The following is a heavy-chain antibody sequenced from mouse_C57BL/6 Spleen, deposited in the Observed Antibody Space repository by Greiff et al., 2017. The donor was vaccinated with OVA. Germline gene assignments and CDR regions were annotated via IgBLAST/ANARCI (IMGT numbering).Heavy chain of an antibody. CDR3: TTTGFITTVVTRSFDV. V-gene: IGHV14-4*01. CDR1: GFNIKDDY. Sequence: EVQLQQSGAELVRPGASVKLSCTASGFNIKDDYMHWVKQRPEKGLEWIGWIDPENGDTEYASKFQGKATITADTASNTAYLQLSSLTSEDTAVYYCTTTGFITTVVTRSFDVWGTGTTVTVSS. D-gene: IGHD1-1*01. J-gene: IGHJ1*03. CDR2: IDPENGDT.